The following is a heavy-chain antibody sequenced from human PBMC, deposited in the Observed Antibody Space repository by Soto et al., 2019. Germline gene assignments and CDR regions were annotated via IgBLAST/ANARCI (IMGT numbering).Heavy chain of an antibody. CDR3: AREEQTGANYYLDY. V-gene: IGHV1-2*02. Sequence: QVRLVQSGAEVKKPGASVKVSCKASGYTFTGYYIHWVRQAPGQGLEWMGSISPHSGGPNYAQRFQGRVTMTRDTSITTVYMEKSGLTSDYTAVYYCAREEQTGANYYLDYWGQGTLVTVSS. J-gene: IGHJ4*02. CDR1: GYTFTGYY. D-gene: IGHD2-8*02. CDR2: ISPHSGGP.